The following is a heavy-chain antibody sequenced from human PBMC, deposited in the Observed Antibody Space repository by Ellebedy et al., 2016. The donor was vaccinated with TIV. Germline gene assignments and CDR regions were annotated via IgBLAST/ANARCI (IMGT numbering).Heavy chain of an antibody. CDR3: AREPMVRGVIRRGYAMDV. Sequence: GESLKISCAASGFNFSSYGMHWVRQAPGKGLEWVAVIWYDGSNKYYADSVKGRFTISRDNSKNTLYLQMNSLRAEDTAVYYCAREPMVRGVIRRGYAMDVWGQGTTVTVSS. J-gene: IGHJ6*02. D-gene: IGHD3-10*01. CDR1: GFNFSSYG. V-gene: IGHV3-33*01. CDR2: IWYDGSNK.